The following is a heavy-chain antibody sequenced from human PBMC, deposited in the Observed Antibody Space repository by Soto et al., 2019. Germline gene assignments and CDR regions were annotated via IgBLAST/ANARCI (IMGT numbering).Heavy chain of an antibody. D-gene: IGHD3-10*01. Sequence: PGGSLQLGCAASGFTFSIYGMDWVGQAPGKGLDLVAVIWYDGSNKYYADSVKGRFTISRDNSKNTLYLQMNSLRAEDTAVYYCARGILWFGELSADYFDYWGQGTMVTVSS. CDR1: GFTFSIYG. CDR2: IWYDGSNK. J-gene: IGHJ4*02. V-gene: IGHV3-33*01. CDR3: ARGILWFGELSADYFDY.